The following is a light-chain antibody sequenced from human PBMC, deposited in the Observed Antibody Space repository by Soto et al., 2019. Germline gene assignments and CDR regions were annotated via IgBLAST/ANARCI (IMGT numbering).Light chain of an antibody. Sequence: DIQMTQSPSTLSASVGDRVTITCRASQSITSWLAWYQQKPGKAPKLLIYDASSLESGVPPRFSGSGSGTEFTLTISSLQPDDFATYYCQHYNSYPWTFGQGTKVDIK. V-gene: IGKV1-5*01. CDR1: QSITSW. CDR3: QHYNSYPWT. J-gene: IGKJ1*01. CDR2: DAS.